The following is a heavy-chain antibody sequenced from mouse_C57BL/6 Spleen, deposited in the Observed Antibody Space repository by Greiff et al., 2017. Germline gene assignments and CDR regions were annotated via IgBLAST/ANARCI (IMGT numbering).Heavy chain of an antibody. CDR3: ARETTVVASDY. D-gene: IGHD1-1*01. CDR2: INPSSGYT. V-gene: IGHV1-7*01. CDR1: GYTFTSYW. Sequence: QVQLKESGAELAKPGASVKLSCTASGYTFTSYWMHWVKQRPGQGLEWIGYINPSSGYTKYNQKFKDKATLTADKSSSTAYMQLSSLTYEDSAVYYCARETTVVASDYWGQGTTLTVSS. J-gene: IGHJ2*01.